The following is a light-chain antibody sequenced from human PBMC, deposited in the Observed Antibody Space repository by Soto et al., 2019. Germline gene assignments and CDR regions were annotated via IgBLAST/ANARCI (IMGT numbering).Light chain of an antibody. Sequence: EIVMTQSPATLSLSPGERATLSCRASQSVSSNLAWYQQKPGQAPRLLIYGAYTRATDIPARFSGSGSGTEFTLTISRLQSEDFAVYYCQQYNKWPLTFGGGTKVEIK. CDR2: GAY. CDR1: QSVSSN. CDR3: QQYNKWPLT. V-gene: IGKV3-15*01. J-gene: IGKJ4*01.